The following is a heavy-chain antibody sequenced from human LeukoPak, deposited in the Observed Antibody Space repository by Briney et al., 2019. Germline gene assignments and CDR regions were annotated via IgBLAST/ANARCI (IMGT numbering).Heavy chain of an antibody. Sequence: PSETLSLTCTVSGGSISSYYWSWIRQPPGKGLDYIGYIYYSGSTNYNPSLKSRVTISVDTSKNQFSLKLSSVTAADTAVYYCARAPHTSGWGYHFDYWGQGTLVTVSS. CDR3: ARAPHTSGWGYHFDY. D-gene: IGHD6-19*01. CDR1: GGSISSYY. CDR2: IYYSGST. V-gene: IGHV4-59*01. J-gene: IGHJ4*02.